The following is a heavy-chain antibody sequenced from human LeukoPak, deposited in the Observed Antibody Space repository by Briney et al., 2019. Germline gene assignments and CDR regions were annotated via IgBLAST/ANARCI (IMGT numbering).Heavy chain of an antibody. V-gene: IGHV4-59*01. CDR1: GFTLSSYA. D-gene: IGHD3-22*01. J-gene: IGHJ5*02. CDR2: IYYSGST. Sequence: GSLRLSCAASGFTLSSYAMHWVRQAPGKGLEWIGYIYYSGSTNYNPSLKSRVTISVDTSKNQFSLKLSSVTAADTAVYYCARGKDYYDSSGYSNXFXXWGQXXLVT. CDR3: ARGKDYYDSSGYSNXFXX.